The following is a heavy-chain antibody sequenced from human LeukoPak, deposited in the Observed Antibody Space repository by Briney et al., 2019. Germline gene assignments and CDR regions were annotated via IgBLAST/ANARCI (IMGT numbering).Heavy chain of an antibody. CDR2: IRSKPNSYAT. CDR1: GFTFSGSA. CDR3: WSGLDY. V-gene: IGHV3-73*01. J-gene: IGHJ4*02. D-gene: IGHD3-3*01. Sequence: GGSLRLSCAASGFTFSGSAMHWARQASGKGLEWVGRIRSKPNSYATAYAASVTGRFTISRDDSKNTAYLQMNSLKTEDTAVYYCWSGLDYWGQGILVTVSS.